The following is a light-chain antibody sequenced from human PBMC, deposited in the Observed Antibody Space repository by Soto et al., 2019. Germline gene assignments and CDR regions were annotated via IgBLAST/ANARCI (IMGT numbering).Light chain of an antibody. V-gene: IGKV1-39*01. CDR1: QNINNY. CDR3: QQGQSTPIT. CDR2: AAS. Sequence: DIKMTPSPYSLSASVGYRVIITSRASQNINNYVNGYLQKPGRAPDLLIYAASSLQSGVPSRFSGSGSGTDFTLTISSLQPEDFATYYCQQGQSTPITFGQGTRLEIK. J-gene: IGKJ5*01.